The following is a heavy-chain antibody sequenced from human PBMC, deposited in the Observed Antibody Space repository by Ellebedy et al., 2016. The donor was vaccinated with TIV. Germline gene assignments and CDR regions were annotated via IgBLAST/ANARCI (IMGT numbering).Heavy chain of an antibody. Sequence: SETLSLXCTVSGVSIISGGYYWSWLRQYPGKGLEWIGNIYHSGSTYNNPSLKSRVSISADTSKNQFSLKLTSVTAADTAVYYCAREGRVWSGYLFTCWFDPWGQGALVTVSS. CDR1: GVSIISGGYY. V-gene: IGHV4-31*03. CDR2: IYHSGST. J-gene: IGHJ5*02. CDR3: AREGRVWSGYLFTCWFDP. D-gene: IGHD3-3*01.